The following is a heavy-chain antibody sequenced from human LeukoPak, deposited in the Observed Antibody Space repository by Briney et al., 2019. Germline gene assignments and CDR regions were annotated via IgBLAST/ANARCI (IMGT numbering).Heavy chain of an antibody. V-gene: IGHV3-74*01. CDR3: ARGPGGGSGSYYVGDY. D-gene: IGHD3-22*01. CDR1: GFTFSSHW. J-gene: IGHJ4*02. CDR2: INGDGSST. Sequence: QPGGSLRLSCAASGFTFSSHWMHWVRQAPGKGLVWVSRINGDGSSTSYADSVKGRFTISRGNAKNTMYLQMNSLRAEDTAVYFCARGPGGGSGSYYVGDYWGQGTLVTVSS.